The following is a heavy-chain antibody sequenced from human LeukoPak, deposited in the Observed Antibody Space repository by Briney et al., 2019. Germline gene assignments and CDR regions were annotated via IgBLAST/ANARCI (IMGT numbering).Heavy chain of an antibody. Sequence: NPGGSLRLSCAGSGFTFSGYSLNWVRQAPGKGLEWVSSITSSGSSMYYADSVKGRFTISRDNSKNTLYLQMNSLRAEDTAVYYCASGSGWYNGMDVWGQGTTVTVSS. CDR2: ITSSGSSM. CDR1: GFTFSGYS. J-gene: IGHJ6*02. CDR3: ASGSGWYNGMDV. V-gene: IGHV3-21*01. D-gene: IGHD6-19*01.